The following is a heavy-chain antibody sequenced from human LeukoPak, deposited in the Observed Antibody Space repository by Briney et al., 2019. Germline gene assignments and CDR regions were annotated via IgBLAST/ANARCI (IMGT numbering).Heavy chain of an antibody. D-gene: IGHD3-10*01. CDR3: ARGVNYYGSGSYYSAVYYFDY. CDR1: GFTFSSYS. Sequence: GGSLRLSCAASGFTFSSYSMNWVRQAPGKGLEWVSSISSSGSYIYYADSVKGRFTISRDNAKNSLYLQMNSLRAEDTAVYYCARGVNYYGSGSYYSAVYYFDYWGQGTLVTVSS. J-gene: IGHJ4*02. CDR2: ISSSGSYI. V-gene: IGHV3-21*01.